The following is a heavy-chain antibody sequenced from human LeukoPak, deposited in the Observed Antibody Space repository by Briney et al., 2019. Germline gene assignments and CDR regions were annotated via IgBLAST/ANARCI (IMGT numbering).Heavy chain of an antibody. CDR2: ISYDGSNK. D-gene: IGHD2-8*02. Sequence: GGSLRLSCAASGFTFSSYAMHWVRQAPGKGLEWVAVISYDGSNKYYADSVEGRFTISRDNSKNTLYLQMNSLRSDDTALYYCAISAYTGGVFDNWGQGTLVTVSS. J-gene: IGHJ4*02. V-gene: IGHV3-30-3*01. CDR3: AISAYTGGVFDN. CDR1: GFTFSSYA.